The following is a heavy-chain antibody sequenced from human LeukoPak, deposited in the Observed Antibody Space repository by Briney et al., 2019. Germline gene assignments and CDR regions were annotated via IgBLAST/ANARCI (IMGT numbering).Heavy chain of an antibody. D-gene: IGHD6-13*01. V-gene: IGHV4-30-2*01. Sequence: SQTLSLTCAVSGGSISSGGYSWSWIRQPPGKGLEWIGYIYHSGSTYYNPSLKSRVTISVDRSKNQFSLQLNSVTPEDTAVYYCAREWGSSSYHDAFDYWGQGTLVTVSS. J-gene: IGHJ4*02. CDR2: IYHSGST. CDR1: GGSISSGGYS. CDR3: AREWGSSSYHDAFDY.